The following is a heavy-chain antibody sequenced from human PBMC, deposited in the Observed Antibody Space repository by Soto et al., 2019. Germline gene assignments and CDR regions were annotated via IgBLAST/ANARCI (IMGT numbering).Heavy chain of an antibody. D-gene: IGHD1-7*01. CDR3: ARANWNYVYYYYGMDV. V-gene: IGHV1-8*01. J-gene: IGHJ6*02. Sequence: ASVKVSCKASGYTFTSYDINWVRQATGQGLEWMGWMNPNSGNTGYAQKFQGRVTMTRNTSISTAYMELSSLRSEDTAVYYCARANWNYVYYYYGMDVWGQGTTVTVSS. CDR2: MNPNSGNT. CDR1: GYTFTSYD.